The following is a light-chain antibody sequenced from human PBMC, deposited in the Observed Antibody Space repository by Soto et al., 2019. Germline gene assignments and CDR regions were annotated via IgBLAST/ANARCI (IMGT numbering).Light chain of an antibody. CDR2: DAS. CDR1: QSVSSY. J-gene: IGKJ2*01. V-gene: IGKV3-11*01. Sequence: EIVLTQSPATLSLSPGERATLSCRASQSVSSYLAWYQQKPGQAPRLLIYDASNRATGIPARFSGGGSGTDFTLTISSREPEDYAVYYCQHRFNWPRFTFGQGTKLEIK. CDR3: QHRFNWPRFT.